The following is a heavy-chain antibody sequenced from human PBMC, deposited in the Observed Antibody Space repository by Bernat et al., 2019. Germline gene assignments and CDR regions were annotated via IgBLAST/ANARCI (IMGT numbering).Heavy chain of an antibody. V-gene: IGHV3-23*01. Sequence: EVQLLESGGGLVQPGGSLRLSCAASGFTFSSYAMSWVRQAPGKGLEWVSAISGSGGSTYYADSVKGRFTISRDNSKNTLYLQMNSLRAEDTAVYYCARDSIRGYSYGSSFLDYWGQGTLVTVSS. CDR3: ARDSIRGYSYGSSFLDY. CDR1: GFTFSSYA. CDR2: ISGSGGST. D-gene: IGHD5-18*01. J-gene: IGHJ4*02.